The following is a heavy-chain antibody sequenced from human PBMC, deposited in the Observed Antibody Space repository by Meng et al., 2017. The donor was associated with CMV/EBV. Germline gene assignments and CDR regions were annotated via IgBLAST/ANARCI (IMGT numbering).Heavy chain of an antibody. J-gene: IGHJ4*02. D-gene: IGHD4-23*01. CDR2: VSYDGSNK. CDR1: GFIFSTYA. Sequence: GGSLRLSCTVSGFIFSTYAMHWVRQAPGKGLEWVALVSYDGSNKYYADSVKGRFTISRDNSKNTLYLQMNSLRPEDTAVYYCARGGTRWIKVYYFDHWGQGMLVTVSS. V-gene: IGHV3-30-3*01. CDR3: ARGGTRWIKVYYFDH.